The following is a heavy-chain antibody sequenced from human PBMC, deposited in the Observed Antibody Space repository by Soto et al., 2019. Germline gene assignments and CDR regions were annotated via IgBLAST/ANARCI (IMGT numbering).Heavy chain of an antibody. D-gene: IGHD3-16*01. CDR2: IIPIFGTA. CDR1: GGTFSSYA. V-gene: IGHV1-69*13. CDR3: ARGVMRTFGQPAPYATDV. J-gene: IGHJ6*02. Sequence: ASVKVSCKASGGTFSSYAISWVRQAPGQGLEWMGGIIPIFGTANYAQKFQGRVTITADESTSTAYMELSSLRSEDTAVYYCARGVMRTFGQPAPYATDVPGPAPTLTLAS.